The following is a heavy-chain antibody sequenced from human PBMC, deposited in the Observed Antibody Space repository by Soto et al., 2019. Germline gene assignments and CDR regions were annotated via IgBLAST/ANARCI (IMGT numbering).Heavy chain of an antibody. V-gene: IGHV3-30*18. CDR2: ISYDGSNK. CDR3: TKVDGIFAPFEH. Sequence: GSLRLSGAASGITFSSYGMYWVRQAPGKGLEWVAVISYDGSNKYYADSVKGRFTISRDNSKNTLYLQMNSLRAEYTAVYYRTKVDGIFAPFEHWGQGT. CDR1: GITFSSYG. J-gene: IGHJ4*02.